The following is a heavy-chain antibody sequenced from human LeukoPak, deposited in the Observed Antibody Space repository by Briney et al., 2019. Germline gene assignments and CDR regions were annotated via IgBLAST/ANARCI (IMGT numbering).Heavy chain of an antibody. CDR3: AREGIPAALGAPLIDY. J-gene: IGHJ4*02. Sequence: TSETLSLTCTVSGGSISSYYWSWIRQPAGKGLEWIGRIYTSGSTYYNPSLKSRVTISIDTSKNQFSLKLSSVTAADTAVYYCAREGIPAALGAPLIDYWGQGTLVTVSS. V-gene: IGHV4-4*07. D-gene: IGHD6-13*01. CDR1: GGSISSYY. CDR2: IYTSGST.